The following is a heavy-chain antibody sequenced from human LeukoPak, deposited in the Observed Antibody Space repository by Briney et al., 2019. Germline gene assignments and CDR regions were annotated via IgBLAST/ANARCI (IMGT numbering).Heavy chain of an antibody. J-gene: IGHJ4*02. CDR2: IRYDGSNK. V-gene: IGHV3-30*02. CDR1: GFTFSNYA. D-gene: IGHD2-15*01. Sequence: GGSLRLSCAASGFTFSNYAMSWVRQAPGKGLEWVAFIRYDGSNKYYADSVKGRFTISRDNSKNTLYLQMNSLRAEDTAVYYCARVNVVVAATGYFDYWGQGTLVTVSS. CDR3: ARVNVVVAATGYFDY.